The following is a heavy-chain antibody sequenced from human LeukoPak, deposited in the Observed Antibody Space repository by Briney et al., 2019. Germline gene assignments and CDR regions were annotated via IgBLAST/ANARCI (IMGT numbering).Heavy chain of an antibody. V-gene: IGHV4-30-4*01. D-gene: IGHD4-17*01. Sequence: SETLSLTCTVSGGSISSGDYYWSWIRQPPGKGLEWIGYIYYSGNTYYNPSLKSRVTISVDTSKNQFSLKLSSVTAADTAVCYCARHRRDYGVSEIDYWGQGTLVTVSS. CDR2: IYYSGNT. CDR3: ARHRRDYGVSEIDY. J-gene: IGHJ4*02. CDR1: GGSISSGDYY.